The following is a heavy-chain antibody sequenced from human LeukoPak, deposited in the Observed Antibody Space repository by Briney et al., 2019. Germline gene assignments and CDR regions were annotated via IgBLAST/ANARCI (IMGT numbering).Heavy chain of an antibody. CDR3: AKDHQIGSGYFDY. V-gene: IGHV3-23*01. Sequence: GGSLRLSCAASGFTFSSYAMGWVRQAPGKGLEWVSGITSAPNTYYADSVKGRFTNSRDNSKNTLYLQMNSLRAEDTAVYYCAKDHQIGSGYFDYWGQGTLVTVSS. D-gene: IGHD3-22*01. CDR2: ITSAPNT. J-gene: IGHJ4*02. CDR1: GFTFSSYA.